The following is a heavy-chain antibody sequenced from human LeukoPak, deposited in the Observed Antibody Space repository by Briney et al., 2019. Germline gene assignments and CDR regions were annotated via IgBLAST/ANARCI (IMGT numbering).Heavy chain of an antibody. D-gene: IGHD5-24*01. V-gene: IGHV3-9*01. J-gene: IGHJ4*02. CDR1: GFTFDDYA. CDR2: ISWNSGSI. CDR3: AKGAQGGEMATIIS. Sequence: PGGSLRLSCAASGFTFDDYAMHWVRQAPGKGLEWVSGISWNSGSIGYADSVKGRFTISRDNAKNSLYLQMNSLRAEDTALYYCAKGAQGGEMATIISWGQGTLVTVSS.